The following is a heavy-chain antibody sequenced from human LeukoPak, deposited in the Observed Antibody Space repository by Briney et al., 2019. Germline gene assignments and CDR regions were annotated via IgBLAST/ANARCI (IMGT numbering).Heavy chain of an antibody. CDR1: GGSISSGGYY. CDR3: ARHPPSALYLRGPAGAFDI. J-gene: IGHJ3*02. D-gene: IGHD3-10*01. CDR2: IYYSGST. V-gene: IGHV4-31*03. Sequence: PSQTLSLTCTVSGGSISSGGYYWSWIRQHPGKGLEWIGYIYYSGSTYYNPSLKSRVTISVGTSKNQFSLKLSSVAAADTAVYYCARHPPSALYLRGPAGAFDIWGQGTMVTVSS.